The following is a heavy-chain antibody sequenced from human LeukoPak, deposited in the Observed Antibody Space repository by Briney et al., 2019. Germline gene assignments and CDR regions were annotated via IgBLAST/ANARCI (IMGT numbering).Heavy chain of an antibody. Sequence: GGSLRLSCAASGFTVSSNYMGWVRQAPGKGPEWVSVIYSGGSTYSVKGRFTISRDNSKNTLYLQMNSLRAEDTAVYYCASGSGSYRTPYYYMDVWGTGTTVTVSS. CDR1: GFTVSSNY. J-gene: IGHJ6*03. CDR2: IYSGGST. V-gene: IGHV3-53*01. D-gene: IGHD3-10*01. CDR3: ASGSGSYRTPYYYMDV.